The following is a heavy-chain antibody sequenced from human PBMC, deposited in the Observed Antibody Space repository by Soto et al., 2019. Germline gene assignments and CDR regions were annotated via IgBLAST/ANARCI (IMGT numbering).Heavy chain of an antibody. CDR2: ITGGGNVT. D-gene: IGHD3-3*01. CDR1: GFTFSSYA. J-gene: IGHJ4*02. V-gene: IGHV3-23*01. CDR3: AKGRSSFGSCNNY. Sequence: PGGSLRLSCAASGFTFSSYAMSWVRQAPGKGLEWVSTITGGGNVTYYADSVKGRFTISRDDSKNTLFLQMNSLRADDTAVYYCAKGRSSFGSCNNYWGQGTLVTVSS.